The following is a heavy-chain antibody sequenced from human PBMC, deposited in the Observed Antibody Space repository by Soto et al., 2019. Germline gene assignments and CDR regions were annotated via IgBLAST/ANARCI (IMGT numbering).Heavy chain of an antibody. V-gene: IGHV4-31*03. J-gene: IGHJ4*02. CDR1: RGSLGRGGYY. D-gene: IGHD6-19*01. Sequence: SETLSLTCTGSRGSLGRGGYYWTWLRQHPGKGLEWIAYIYTTGSTYYNPSLKSRVGISVDTSKNQFSLKLSSVTAADTAVYYCARGIPVSGSFDYWGQGTLVTV. CDR2: IYTTGST. CDR3: ARGIPVSGSFDY.